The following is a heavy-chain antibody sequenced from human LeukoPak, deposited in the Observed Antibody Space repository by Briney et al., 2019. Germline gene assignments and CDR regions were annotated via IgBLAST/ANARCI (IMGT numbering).Heavy chain of an antibody. CDR2: IYYSGST. Sequence: PSETLSLTCTVSGGSISSGDYYWSWIRQPPGQGLEWIGYIYYSGSTYYNPSLKSRVTISVDTSKNQFSLKLSSVTAADTAVYYWARARRGVTGDYCSLGRYFDLWGRGTLVTVS. CDR1: GGSISSGDYY. CDR3: ARARRGVTGDYCSLGRYFDL. V-gene: IGHV4-30-4*01. D-gene: IGHD4-17*01. J-gene: IGHJ2*01.